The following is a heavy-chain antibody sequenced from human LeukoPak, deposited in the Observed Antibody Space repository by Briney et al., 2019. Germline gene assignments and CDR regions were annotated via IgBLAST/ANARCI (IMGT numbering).Heavy chain of an antibody. J-gene: IGHJ3*02. CDR2: IKQDGSEK. Sequence: PGGSLRLSCAASGFTFSSYWMSWVRQAPGKGLEWVANIKQDGSEKYYVDSVKGRFTISRDNAKNSLYLQMNSLRAEDTTVYYCARVSHDSSGYYGDAFDIWGQGTMVTVSS. CDR3: ARVSHDSSGYYGDAFDI. V-gene: IGHV3-7*01. CDR1: GFTFSSYW. D-gene: IGHD3-22*01.